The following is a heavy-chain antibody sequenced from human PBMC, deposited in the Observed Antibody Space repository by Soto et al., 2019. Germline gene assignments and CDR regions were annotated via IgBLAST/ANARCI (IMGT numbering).Heavy chain of an antibody. CDR3: ARSITFDWLFFDN. D-gene: IGHD3-9*01. CDR1: GGSISRSNW. CDR2: IYHSGST. Sequence: SETLSLTCAVSGGSISRSNWWSWVRQPPGKGLEWIGEIYHSGSTNYHPSLKSRVTISVDKSKNQFSLKLTSLTAADTAVYYCARSITFDWLFFDNWGQGTLVTVSS. J-gene: IGHJ4*02. V-gene: IGHV4-4*02.